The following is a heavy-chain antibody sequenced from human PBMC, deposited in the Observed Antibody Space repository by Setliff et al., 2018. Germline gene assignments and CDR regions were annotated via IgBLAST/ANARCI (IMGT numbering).Heavy chain of an antibody. D-gene: IGHD3-22*01. CDR2: IYYRGST. J-gene: IGHJ2*01. V-gene: IGHV4-30-4*08. CDR1: GDSISSGDYF. CDR3: ARVAGSTSVSITTLWYFDL. Sequence: PSETLSLTCTVSGDSISSGDYFWSWIRQPPGKGLEWIAYIYYRGSTYYNPSLRSRLAMSIDTSNNQFSLKLSSVTAADTAVYYFARVAGSTSVSITTLWYFDLWGRGILVTVSS.